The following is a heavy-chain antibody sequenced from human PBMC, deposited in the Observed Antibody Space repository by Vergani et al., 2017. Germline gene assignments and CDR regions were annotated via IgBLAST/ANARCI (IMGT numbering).Heavy chain of an antibody. CDR2: ISAYNGNT. Sequence: QVQLVQSGAEVKKPGASVKVSCKASGYTFTSYGISWVRQAPGQGLEWMGWISAYNGNTNYAQKLQGRVTMTTDTSTSTAYMELRSLRSDDTAVYYCATAYYDFWSGRPGYFQHGGQGTLVTVSS. CDR1: GYTFTSYG. CDR3: ATAYYDFWSGRPGYFQH. D-gene: IGHD3-3*01. J-gene: IGHJ1*01. V-gene: IGHV1-18*04.